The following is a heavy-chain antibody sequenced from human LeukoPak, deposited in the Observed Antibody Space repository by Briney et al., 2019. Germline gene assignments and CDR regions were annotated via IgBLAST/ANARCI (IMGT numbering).Heavy chain of an antibody. Sequence: SEALSLTCTVSGGSVSSYYWSWIRQPAGKGLEWIGRIYTSGSTNYNPSLKSRVTMSVDTSKNQFSLKLSSVTAADSAVYYCARDLGSIAAAGTRWFDPWGQGTLVTVSS. CDR2: IYTSGST. V-gene: IGHV4-4*07. CDR1: GGSVSSYY. D-gene: IGHD6-13*01. J-gene: IGHJ5*02. CDR3: ARDLGSIAAAGTRWFDP.